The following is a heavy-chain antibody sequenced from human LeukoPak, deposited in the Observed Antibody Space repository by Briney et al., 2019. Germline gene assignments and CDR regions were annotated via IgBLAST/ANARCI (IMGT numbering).Heavy chain of an antibody. CDR1: GYSISSSYY. CDR3: ARLGVTYYYDSSGGAFDY. V-gene: IGHV4-39*01. CDR2: IYYSGST. D-gene: IGHD3-22*01. Sequence: PSETLSLTCTVSGYSISSSYYWGWIRQPPGKGLEWIGSIYYSGSTYYNPSLKSRVTISVDTSKNQFSLKLSSVTAADTAVYYCARLGVTYYYDSSGGAFDYWGQGTLVTVSS. J-gene: IGHJ4*02.